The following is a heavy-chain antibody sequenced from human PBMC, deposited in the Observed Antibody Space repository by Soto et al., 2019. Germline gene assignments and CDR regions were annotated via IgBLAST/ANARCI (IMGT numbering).Heavy chain of an antibody. CDR3: ARDTHSLDL. CDR2: IYHTGDT. CDR1: SYSISSGFF. V-gene: IGHV4-38-2*02. Sequence: SETLSLTCVVSSYSISSGFFWAWIPQPPGKGLEWVGRIYHTGDTNYNPSLRIQVSMSVDTSKNHFSLRLTYLTAADTVVYFCARDTHSLDLWGQGILVTVYS. J-gene: IGHJ5*02. D-gene: IGHD4-4*01.